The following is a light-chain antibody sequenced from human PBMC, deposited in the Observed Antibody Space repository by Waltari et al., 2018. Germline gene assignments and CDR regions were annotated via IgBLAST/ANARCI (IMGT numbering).Light chain of an antibody. Sequence: QSALTQPASVSGSPGQSFTISCTGTSSDVGGYTYISWYQQYPGKAPKLVIHDVSSRPSGTSDRFSGSKSGNTASLIISGLQADDEADYYCSSYTASRLYVFGTGTKVTVL. J-gene: IGLJ1*01. CDR1: SSDVGGYTY. CDR3: SSYTASRLYV. CDR2: DVS. V-gene: IGLV2-14*03.